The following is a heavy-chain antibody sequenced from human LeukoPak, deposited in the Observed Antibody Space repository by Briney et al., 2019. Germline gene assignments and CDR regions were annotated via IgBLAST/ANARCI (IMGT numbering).Heavy chain of an antibody. CDR3: ARRYDFWSGFPNYYFDS. CDR1: GGTISTSSYY. J-gene: IGHJ4*02. V-gene: IGHV4-39*02. D-gene: IGHD3-3*01. Sequence: SETLSLTCNVSGGTISTSSYYWGWIRQPPGKGLEWIGNIYYTGSAYYSPSLKSRVTISIDTSKNPFSLKLTSVTAADAAVYYCARRYDFWSGFPNYYFDSWGQGTLVTVSS. CDR2: IYYTGSA.